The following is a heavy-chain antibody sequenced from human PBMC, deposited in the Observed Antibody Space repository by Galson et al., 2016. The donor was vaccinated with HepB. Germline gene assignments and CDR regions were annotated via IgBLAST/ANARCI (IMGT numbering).Heavy chain of an antibody. D-gene: IGHD5-24*01. CDR1: GGSLSSAAYY. CDR2: VSYSGSN. Sequence: ETLSLTCSVSGGSLSSAAYYWGWIRQLPGEGLEWIGSVSYSGSNYYNLSLKSRATISVDTSKNQVSLKLRYVTAADTVFYYCAREWQARLWYFDLWGCGTLVTVSS. V-gene: IGHV4-39*07. J-gene: IGHJ2*01. CDR3: AREWQARLWYFDL.